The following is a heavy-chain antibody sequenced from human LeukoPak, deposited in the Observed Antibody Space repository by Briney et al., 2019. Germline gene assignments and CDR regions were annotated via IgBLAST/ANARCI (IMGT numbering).Heavy chain of an antibody. CDR1: GFTFSSYE. V-gene: IGHV3-48*03. CDR3: ARDNTGGYGLIDY. J-gene: IGHJ4*02. CDR2: ISSSGSTT. D-gene: IGHD5-18*01. Sequence: PGGSLRLSCAASGFTFSSYEMNWVRQAPGKGLEWVSYISSSGSTTYYADSVKGRFTISRDNAKNSLYLQMNSLRAEDTAVYYCARDNTGGYGLIDYWGQGTLVTVSS.